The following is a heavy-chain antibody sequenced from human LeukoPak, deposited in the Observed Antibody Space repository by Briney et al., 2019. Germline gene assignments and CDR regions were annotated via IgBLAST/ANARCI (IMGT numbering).Heavy chain of an antibody. CDR2: IRDSGGST. J-gene: IGHJ6*02. V-gene: IGHV3-23*01. CDR3: AKPLGRYYYYGMDV. Sequence: GGSLRPSCAASGFTFSSYAMSWVRQAPGKGLEWVSAIRDSGGSTYYADSVKGRFTISRDNSKNTLYLQMNSLRAEDTAVYYCAKPLGRYYYYGMDVWGQGTTVTVSS. CDR1: GFTFSSYA.